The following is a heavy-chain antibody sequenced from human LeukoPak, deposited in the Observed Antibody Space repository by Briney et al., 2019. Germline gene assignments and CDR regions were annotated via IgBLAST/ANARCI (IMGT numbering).Heavy chain of an antibody. Sequence: SETLSLTCTVSGGSISSNYWGWIRQPPGKGLEWIGEINHSGSTNYNPSLESRVTISVDTSKNQFPLKLSSVTAADTAVYYCARFYDILTGYHSDYWGQGTLVTVSS. CDR3: ARFYDILTGYHSDY. CDR2: INHSGST. V-gene: IGHV4-34*01. D-gene: IGHD3-9*01. J-gene: IGHJ4*02. CDR1: GGSISSNY.